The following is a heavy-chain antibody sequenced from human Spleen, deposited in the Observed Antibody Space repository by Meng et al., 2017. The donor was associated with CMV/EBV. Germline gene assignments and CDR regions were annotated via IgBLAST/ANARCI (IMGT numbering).Heavy chain of an antibody. D-gene: IGHD3-22*01. Sequence: GESLKISCAASGFTFSSYWMSWVRQAPGKGLEWVANIKQDGSEKYYVDSVKGRFTISRDNAKNSLYLQMNSLRAEDTAVYYCAKDLEYYYDSSGYYGGHYFDYWGQGTLVTVSS. CDR2: IKQDGSEK. CDR3: AKDLEYYYDSSGYYGGHYFDY. J-gene: IGHJ4*02. CDR1: GFTFSSYW. V-gene: IGHV3-7*01.